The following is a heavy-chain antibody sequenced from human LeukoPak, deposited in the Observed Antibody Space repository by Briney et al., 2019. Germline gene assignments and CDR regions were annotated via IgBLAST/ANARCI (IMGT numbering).Heavy chain of an antibody. J-gene: IGHJ4*02. CDR2: IKQDGSEK. CDR1: GFTFSSYW. Sequence: GGSLRLSCAASGFTFSSYWMSWVRQAPGKGLEWVANIKQDGSEKYYVDSVKGRFTISRDNAKNSLYLQMNSLRAEDTAVYYCARAWLDGSGWYAGPTDYWGQGTLVTVSS. CDR3: ARAWLDGSGWYAGPTDY. V-gene: IGHV3-7*01. D-gene: IGHD6-19*01.